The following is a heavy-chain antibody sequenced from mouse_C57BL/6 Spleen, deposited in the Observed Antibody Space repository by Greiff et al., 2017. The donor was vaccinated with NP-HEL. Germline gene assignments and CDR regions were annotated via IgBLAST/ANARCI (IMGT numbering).Heavy chain of an antibody. Sequence: VKLMESGAELVRPGTSVKMSCKASGYTFTNYWIGWAKQRPGHGLEWIGDIYPGGGYTNYNEKFKGKATLTADKSSSTAYMQFSSLTSEDSAIYYCARGDYGSSSFDYWGQGTTLTVSS. J-gene: IGHJ2*01. V-gene: IGHV1-63*01. CDR1: GYTFTNYW. D-gene: IGHD1-1*01. CDR2: IYPGGGYT. CDR3: ARGDYGSSSFDY.